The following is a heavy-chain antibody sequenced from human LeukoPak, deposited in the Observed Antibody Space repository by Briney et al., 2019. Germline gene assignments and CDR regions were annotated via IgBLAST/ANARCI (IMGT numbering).Heavy chain of an antibody. V-gene: IGHV3-7*03. Sequence: HSGGSLRLSCAASGFTFSSYWMNWARQAPGKGLEWVASINHNGNVNYNVDSVKGRFTISRDNAKNSLYLQMSNLRAEDTAVYFCARGGGLDVWGQGATVTVSS. CDR1: GFTFSSYW. CDR3: ARGGGLDV. CDR2: INHNGNVN. D-gene: IGHD3-16*01. J-gene: IGHJ6*02.